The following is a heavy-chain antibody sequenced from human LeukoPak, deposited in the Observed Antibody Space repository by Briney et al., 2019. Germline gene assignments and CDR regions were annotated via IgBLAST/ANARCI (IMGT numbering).Heavy chain of an antibody. CDR1: GFTFSSYG. V-gene: IGHV3-33*01. D-gene: IGHD3-22*01. Sequence: GRSLRLSCAASGFTFSSYGMHWVRQAPGKGLEWVAVIWYYGSNKYYADSVKGRFTISRDNSKNTLYLQMNSLRAEDTAVYYCARDLVVIRAFDYWGQGTLVTVSS. CDR2: IWYYGSNK. J-gene: IGHJ4*02. CDR3: ARDLVVIRAFDY.